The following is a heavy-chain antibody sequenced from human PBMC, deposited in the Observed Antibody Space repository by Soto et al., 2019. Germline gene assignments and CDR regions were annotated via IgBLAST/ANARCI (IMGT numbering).Heavy chain of an antibody. J-gene: IGHJ4*02. V-gene: IGHV3-30*18. CDR2: ISYDGSNK. CDR1: GFTFSSYG. CDR3: AKPLIAGGGDY. D-gene: IGHD6-13*01. Sequence: QVQLVESGGGVVQPGRSLRLSCAASGFTFSSYGMHWVRQAPGTGLEWVAVISYDGSNKYYADSVKGRFTISRDNSKNTLYLQMNSLRAEDTAVYYCAKPLIAGGGDYWGQGTLVTVSS.